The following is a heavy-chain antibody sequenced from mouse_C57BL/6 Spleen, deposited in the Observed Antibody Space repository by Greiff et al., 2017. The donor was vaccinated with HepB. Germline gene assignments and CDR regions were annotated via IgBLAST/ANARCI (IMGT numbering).Heavy chain of an antibody. CDR2: IYPSDSAT. J-gene: IGHJ4*01. D-gene: IGHD3-2*02. V-gene: IGHV1-61*01. Sequence: VQLQQPGAELVRPGSSVKLSCKASGYTFTSYWMDWVKQRPGQGLEWIGNIYPSDSATHYNQKFKDKATLTVDKSSSTAYMQLSSLTSEDSAVYYCARGSSGYAYAMDYWGQGTSVTVSS. CDR1: GYTFTSYW. CDR3: ARGSSGYAYAMDY.